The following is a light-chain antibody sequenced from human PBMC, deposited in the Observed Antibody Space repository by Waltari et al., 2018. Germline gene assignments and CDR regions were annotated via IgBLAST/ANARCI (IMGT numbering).Light chain of an antibody. Sequence: QSALTQPRSVSGSPGQSVTISCTGTSSDVGTYDRVSWYQQSPGKAPKLMIYDVSKRPSVVLISFSGSKSGNTASLTISGLQAEDEADYYCCSYAGAYTYVFGTGTKVTVL. J-gene: IGLJ1*01. CDR1: SSDVGTYDR. CDR3: CSYAGAYTYV. CDR2: DVS. V-gene: IGLV2-11*01.